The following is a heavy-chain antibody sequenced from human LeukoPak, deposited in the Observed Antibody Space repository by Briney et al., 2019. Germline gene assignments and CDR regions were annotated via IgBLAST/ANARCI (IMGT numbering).Heavy chain of an antibody. CDR3: AREGEVGATANDY. J-gene: IGHJ4*02. CDR1: GGSISSGSYY. CDR2: IYTSGST. V-gene: IGHV4-61*02. Sequence: SQTLSLTCTVSGGSISSGSYYWSWIRQPAGKGLEWIGRIYTSGSTNYNPSLKSRVTISVDTSKNQFSLKLSSVTAADTAVYYCAREGEVGATANDYWGQGTLVTVSS. D-gene: IGHD1-26*01.